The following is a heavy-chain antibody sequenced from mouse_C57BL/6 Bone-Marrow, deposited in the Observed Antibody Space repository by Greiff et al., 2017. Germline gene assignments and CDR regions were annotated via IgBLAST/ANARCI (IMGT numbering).Heavy chain of an antibody. D-gene: IGHD1-1*01. CDR1: GFTFSSYA. J-gene: IGHJ4*01. CDR2: ISDGGSYT. CDR3: ARAPYYYGSRAMDY. V-gene: IGHV5-4*03. Sequence: EVKVVESGGGLVKPGGSLKLSCAASGFTFSSYAMSWVRQTPEKRLEWVATISDGGSYTYYPDNVKGRFTISRDNAKNNLYLQMSHLKSEDTAMYYCARAPYYYGSRAMDYWGQGTSGTVSS.